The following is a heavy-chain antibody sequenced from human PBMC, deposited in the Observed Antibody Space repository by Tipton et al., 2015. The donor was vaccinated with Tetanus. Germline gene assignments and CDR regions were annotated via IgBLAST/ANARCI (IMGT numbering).Heavy chain of an antibody. Sequence: GSLRLSCAASGFAFSNFWMNWVRQAPGKGLEWVSSISSTSRYIYYADSLKGRVTISRDNSKDTLYLQMNSLRAEDTAVYYCARDQIVEQATRDHDYGVDVWGQGTTVTVSS. J-gene: IGHJ6*02. V-gene: IGHV3-21*04. D-gene: IGHD3-22*01. CDR3: ARDQIVEQATRDHDYGVDV. CDR1: GFAFSNFW. CDR2: ISSTSRYI.